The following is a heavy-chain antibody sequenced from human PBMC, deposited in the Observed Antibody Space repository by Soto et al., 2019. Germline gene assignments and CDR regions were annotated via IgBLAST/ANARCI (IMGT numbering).Heavy chain of an antibody. CDR1: GYTFTSYG. V-gene: IGHV1-18*01. Sequence: QVQLVQSGAEVKKPGASVKVSCKASGYTFTSYGISWVRQAPGQGLEWMGRISPYNGNTNYAQKLQGRVTMTTDTSTSTAYMELRSLRSGDTAVYYCARDRGYNWNYGWFDPWGQGTLVTVSS. J-gene: IGHJ5*02. CDR3: ARDRGYNWNYGWFDP. D-gene: IGHD1-7*01. CDR2: ISPYNGNT.